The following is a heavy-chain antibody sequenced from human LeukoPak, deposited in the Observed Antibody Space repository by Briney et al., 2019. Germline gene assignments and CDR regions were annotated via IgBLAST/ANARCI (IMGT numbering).Heavy chain of an antibody. CDR1: GFTFSGSA. CDR2: IRSKANSYAT. V-gene: IGHV3-73*01. J-gene: IGHJ5*02. D-gene: IGHD4-17*01. Sequence: PGGSLRLSCAASGFTFSGSAIHWVRQASGKGLEWVGRIRSKANSYATAYAASVKGRFIISRDDSKNTAYLQMNSLKIEDTAVYYCTSRTDYGDYRPWGQGTLVTVSS. CDR3: TSRTDYGDYRP.